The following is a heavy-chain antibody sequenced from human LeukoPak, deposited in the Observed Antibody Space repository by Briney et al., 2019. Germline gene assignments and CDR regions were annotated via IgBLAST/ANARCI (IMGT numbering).Heavy chain of an antibody. D-gene: IGHD6-6*01. CDR3: ARGQIGRGAARRVYY. J-gene: IGHJ4*02. Sequence: ASVKVSCNASGYTFTSYDINWVRQATGQGLEWMGWMNPNSGNTGYAQKFQGRVTMTRNTSISTAYMELRSLRSEDTAVYYCARGQIGRGAARRVYYWGQGTLVTVSS. V-gene: IGHV1-8*01. CDR2: MNPNSGNT. CDR1: GYTFTSYD.